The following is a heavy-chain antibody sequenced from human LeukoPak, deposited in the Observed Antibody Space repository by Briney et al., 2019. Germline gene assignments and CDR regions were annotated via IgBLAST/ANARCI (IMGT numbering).Heavy chain of an antibody. V-gene: IGHV1-2*02. CDR3: AWSFPVFVTTSTHFDY. Sequence: ASAKVSCKASGYSFTDYYMHWVRQAPGQGLEWMGWINPNSGGTSYAQKFQGRVTMTRDTSISTAYVELSGLTSDDTAVYYCAWSFPVFVTTSTHFDYWGQGTPITVSS. J-gene: IGHJ4*02. CDR1: GYSFTDYY. D-gene: IGHD2/OR15-2a*01. CDR2: INPNSGGT.